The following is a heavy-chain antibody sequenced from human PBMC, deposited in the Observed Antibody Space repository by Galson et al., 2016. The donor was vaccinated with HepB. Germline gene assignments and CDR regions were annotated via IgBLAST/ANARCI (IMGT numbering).Heavy chain of an antibody. Sequence: SVKVSCKASGYTFTGYYVHWVRQAPGLGLEWMGWIHANGGGTFCAQEFQGRVTMTRDTSISTAYLEVNRLTSDDTAVYYCARRGSYEHSLFDYWGQGTLVAVSS. CDR2: IHANGGGT. J-gene: IGHJ4*02. CDR3: ARRGSYEHSLFDY. D-gene: IGHD2-15*01. V-gene: IGHV1-2*02. CDR1: GYTFTGYY.